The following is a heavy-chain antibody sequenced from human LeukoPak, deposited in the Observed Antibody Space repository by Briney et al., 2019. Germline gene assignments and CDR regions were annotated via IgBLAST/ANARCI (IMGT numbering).Heavy chain of an antibody. V-gene: IGHV3-23*01. CDR2: ISGSGGST. CDR1: GFTFSSYA. Sequence: AGGSLRLSCAASGFTFSSYAMSWVRQAPGKGLEWVSAISGSGGSTYYADSVKGRFTISRDNSKNTLYLQTNSLRAEDTAVYYCAKLWYYDFWSGPNWFDPWGQGTLVTVSS. D-gene: IGHD3-3*01. J-gene: IGHJ5*02. CDR3: AKLWYYDFWSGPNWFDP.